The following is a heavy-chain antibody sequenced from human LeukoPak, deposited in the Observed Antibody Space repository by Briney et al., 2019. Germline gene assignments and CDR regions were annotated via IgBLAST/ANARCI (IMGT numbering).Heavy chain of an antibody. CDR3: VSFYETY. CDR1: GNYW. J-gene: IGHJ4*02. V-gene: IGHV3-74*01. D-gene: IGHD2/OR15-2a*01. CDR2: INSDGSWT. Sequence: GGSLRLSCAASGNYWMHWVLQAPGKGLVWVSNINSDGSWTSYADSVKGRFTISKDNAKNTVYLQMNNLRAEDTAVYYCVSFYETYWGRGTLVTVSS.